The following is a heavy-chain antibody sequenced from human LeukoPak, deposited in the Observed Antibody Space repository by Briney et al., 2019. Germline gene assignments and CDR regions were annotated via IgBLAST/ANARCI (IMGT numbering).Heavy chain of an antibody. CDR2: ISWNSGSI. CDR1: GFTFDDYA. Sequence: GGSLRLSCTASGFTFDDYAMHWVRQAPGKGLEWVSGISWNSGSIDYADSVKGRFTISRDNAKNSLYLQMNSLRAEDTALYYCAKDACSSTTCSFGYWGQGTLVTVSS. D-gene: IGHD2-2*01. V-gene: IGHV3-9*01. CDR3: AKDACSSTTCSFGY. J-gene: IGHJ4*02.